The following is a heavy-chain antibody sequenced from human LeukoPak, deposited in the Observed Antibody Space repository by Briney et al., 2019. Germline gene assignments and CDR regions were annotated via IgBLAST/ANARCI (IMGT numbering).Heavy chain of an antibody. V-gene: IGHV3-13*04. CDR1: GFTFSSHD. D-gene: IGHD3-22*01. Sequence: GGSLRLSCAASGFTFSSHDMHWVRQGTGKGLEWVSAIDIFGGTYYPDSMRGRVTISRENAKNSLFLQMNSLSAGDTAVYYCARERMDHTDSKPLQYLDYWGQGVLVTVSS. CDR2: IDIFGGT. J-gene: IGHJ4*02. CDR3: ARERMDHTDSKPLQYLDY.